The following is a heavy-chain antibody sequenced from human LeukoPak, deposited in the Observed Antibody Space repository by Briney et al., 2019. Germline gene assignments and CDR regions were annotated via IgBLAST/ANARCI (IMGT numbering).Heavy chain of an antibody. D-gene: IGHD4-23*01. J-gene: IGHJ5*02. CDR1: GYTFTSYG. CDR3: ARALPYGGHNWFDP. CDR2: VSAYNGNT. Sequence: ASVKVSCKASGYTFTSYGISWVRQAPGQGLEWMGWVSAYNGNTNYAQKLQGRVTMTTDTSTSTAYMELRSLRSDDTAVYYCARALPYGGHNWFDPWGQGTLVTVSS. V-gene: IGHV1-18*01.